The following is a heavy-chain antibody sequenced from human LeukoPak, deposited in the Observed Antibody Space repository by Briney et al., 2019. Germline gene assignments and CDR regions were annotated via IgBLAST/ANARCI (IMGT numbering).Heavy chain of an antibody. J-gene: IGHJ4*02. V-gene: IGHV3-30*02. CDR3: AKDTPTTGYHLDS. Sequence: GGSLRLSCAASGFTFSSYWMHWVRQAPGKGLEWVAFIRYDGSDKSYADSVKGRFTISRDNSENTLYLQINSLRVEDTAVYYCAKDTPTTGYHLDSWGQGTLVTVSS. CDR1: GFTFSSYW. D-gene: IGHD1-1*01. CDR2: IRYDGSDK.